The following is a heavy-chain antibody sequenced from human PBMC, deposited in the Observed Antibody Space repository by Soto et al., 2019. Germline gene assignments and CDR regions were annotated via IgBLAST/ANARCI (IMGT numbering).Heavy chain of an antibody. CDR1: GFTFSSYA. CDR2: ISYDGSNK. D-gene: IGHD3-3*01. Sequence: QVQLVESGGGVVQPGRSLRLSCAASGFTFSSYAMHWVRQAPGKGLEWVADISYDGSNKYYADSVKGRFTISRDNSKNTLYLQMNSLRAEDTAVYYCARELIRTIFGVVTRDYGMDVWGQGTTVTVSS. CDR3: ARELIRTIFGVVTRDYGMDV. V-gene: IGHV3-30-3*01. J-gene: IGHJ6*02.